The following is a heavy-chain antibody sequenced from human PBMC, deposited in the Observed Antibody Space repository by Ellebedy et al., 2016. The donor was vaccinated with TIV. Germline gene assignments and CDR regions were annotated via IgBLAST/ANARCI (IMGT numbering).Heavy chain of an antibody. CDR3: ARDEGSPVVGAQGPLDH. J-gene: IGHJ4*02. V-gene: IGHV3-33*01. CDR2: IYFDGTNL. Sequence: GESLKISCSSSGFTFSRHGMHWVRQAPDRGLEWVAVIYFDGTNLHYADSVKGRFTISRDNSRNILYLEMNNVRPEDTATYCCARDEGSPVVGAQGPLDHWGQGTPVYVSS. CDR1: GFTFSRHG. D-gene: IGHD1-26*01.